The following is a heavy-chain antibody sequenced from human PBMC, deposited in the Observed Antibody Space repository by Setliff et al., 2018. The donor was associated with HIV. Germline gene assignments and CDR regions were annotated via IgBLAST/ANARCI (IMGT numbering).Heavy chain of an antibody. CDR2: IAPNSGDT. J-gene: IGHJ4*01. CDR1: GYTFAGYY. CDR3: ATDRTQTGINMVRGRIVDPARYPLDY. Sequence: GASVKVSCKASGYTFAGYYIHWVRQAPGQGLEWMGWIAPNSGDTKYAQKFEGRVTVTRDTSINTVYMEVSSLRSDDTAVYYCATDRTQTGINMVRGRIVDPARYPLDYWGHGTQVTVSS. V-gene: IGHV1-2*02. D-gene: IGHD3-10*01.